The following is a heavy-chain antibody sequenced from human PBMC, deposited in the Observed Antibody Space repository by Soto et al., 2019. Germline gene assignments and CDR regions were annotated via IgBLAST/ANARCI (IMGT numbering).Heavy chain of an antibody. CDR1: GGSVSVYY. Sequence: SETLSLTCTISGGSVSVYYWSWIRQSTGQGLEWIGYIYASGSPYYNPSLRSRVTISADTSKNQISLKLTSPTAADTAVYYCARGLGYSPPQYLGRGTLVTVSS. CDR3: ARGLGYSPPQY. J-gene: IGHJ4*02. V-gene: IGHV4-59*02. D-gene: IGHD1-26*01. CDR2: IYASGSP.